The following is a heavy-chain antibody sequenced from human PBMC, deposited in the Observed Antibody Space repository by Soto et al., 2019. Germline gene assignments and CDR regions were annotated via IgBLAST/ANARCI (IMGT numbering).Heavy chain of an antibody. V-gene: IGHV4-31*03. Sequence: SETLSLTCTVSGGSISSGGYYWSWIRQHPGKGLEWIGYIYYSGSTYYNPSLKSRVTISVDTSKNQFSLKLSSVTAADTAVYYCARGFGELFPYDAFDIWGQGTMVTVSS. CDR3: ARGFGELFPYDAFDI. CDR1: GGSISSGGYY. CDR2: IYYSGST. J-gene: IGHJ3*02. D-gene: IGHD3-10*01.